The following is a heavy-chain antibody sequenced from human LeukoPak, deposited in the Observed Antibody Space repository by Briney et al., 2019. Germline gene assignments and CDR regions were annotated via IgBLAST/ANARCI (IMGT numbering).Heavy chain of an antibody. CDR1: XYA. D-gene: IGHD3-10*01. CDR2: ISGRGGST. Sequence: XYAMSWVRQAPXKXLEWVSAISGRGGSTYYADSVKGRFTISRDNSKNTLYLQMNSLRAKDTAVYYCAKDRGNGAIDYWGQGTLVTVSS. J-gene: IGHJ4*02. V-gene: IGHV3-23*01. CDR3: AKDRGNGAIDY.